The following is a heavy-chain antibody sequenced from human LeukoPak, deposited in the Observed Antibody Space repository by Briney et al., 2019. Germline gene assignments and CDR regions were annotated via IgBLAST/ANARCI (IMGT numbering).Heavy chain of an antibody. D-gene: IGHD2/OR15-2a*01. CDR1: GFSLSDYW. Sequence: GGSLRLSCAASGFSLSDYWMNWVRPVPGKGLEWVANINEDGTIQDYVASVRGRFTISRNNAKNSLYLQMDSLGAEDTAVYYCASRESSMSRSHWGHGTLVTVSS. CDR3: ASRESSMSRSH. J-gene: IGHJ4*01. CDR2: INEDGTIQ. V-gene: IGHV3-7*01.